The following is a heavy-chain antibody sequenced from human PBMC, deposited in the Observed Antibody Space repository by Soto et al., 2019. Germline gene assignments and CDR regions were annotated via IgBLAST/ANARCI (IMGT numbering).Heavy chain of an antibody. Sequence: SVKVSCKASGGTFSSYAISWVRQAPGQGLEWMGGIIPIFGTANYAQKFQGRVTITADKSTSTAYMELSSLRSEDTAVYYCASHRRYYDSSGYWDWGQETLVTVSS. CDR3: ASHRRYYDSSGYWD. CDR2: IIPIFGTA. J-gene: IGHJ4*02. V-gene: IGHV1-69*06. CDR1: GGTFSSYA. D-gene: IGHD3-22*01.